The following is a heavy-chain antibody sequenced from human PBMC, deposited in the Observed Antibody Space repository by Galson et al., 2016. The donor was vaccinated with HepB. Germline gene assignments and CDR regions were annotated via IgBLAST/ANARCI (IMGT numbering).Heavy chain of an antibody. Sequence: SLRLSCAASGFTFSSHAMNWVRQAPGKGLEWVSYISSSSSYIYYADAVKGRFIISRDNSKNTLYLQTNSLRAEDTAVYYCAKDRSYGYFGSGGMDVWGQGTTVTVSS. CDR2: ISSSSSYI. V-gene: IGHV3-21*01. CDR1: GFTFSSHA. D-gene: IGHD3-10*01. CDR3: AKDRSYGYFGSGGMDV. J-gene: IGHJ6*02.